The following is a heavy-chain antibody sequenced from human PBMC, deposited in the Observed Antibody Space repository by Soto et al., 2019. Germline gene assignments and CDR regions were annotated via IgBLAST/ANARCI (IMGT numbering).Heavy chain of an antibody. V-gene: IGHV1-69*13. D-gene: IGHD3-3*01. Sequence: SVKVSCKASGGTFSSYAISWVRQAPGQGLEWMGGIIPIFGTANYAQKFQGRVTITADESTSTAYMELSSLKASDSGIYFCARGYYAFWSGPLDYWGQGTLVTVSS. J-gene: IGHJ4*02. CDR3: ARGYYAFWSGPLDY. CDR1: GGTFSSYA. CDR2: IIPIFGTA.